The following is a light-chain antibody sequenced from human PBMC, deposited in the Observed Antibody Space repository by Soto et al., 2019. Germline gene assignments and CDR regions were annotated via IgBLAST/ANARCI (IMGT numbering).Light chain of an antibody. CDR2: EGS. J-gene: IGLJ3*02. Sequence: QSVLTQPASVSGSPGQSITISCTGTSSDVGSYNLVSWYQQHPGKAPKLMIYEGSKRTSGVSNRFSGSKSGNTASLTISGRQAEDEADYYCCSYAGSSTWVFGGGTKVTVL. CDR1: SSDVGSYNL. CDR3: CSYAGSSTWV. V-gene: IGLV2-23*01.